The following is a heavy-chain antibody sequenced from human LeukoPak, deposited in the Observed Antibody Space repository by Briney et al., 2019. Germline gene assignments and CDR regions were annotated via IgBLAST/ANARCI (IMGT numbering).Heavy chain of an antibody. CDR1: GGSISSYY. CDR3: AREAQLLWFGEFAGVFDY. Sequence: PSETLSLTCTVSGGSISSYYWSWIRQPPGKGLEWIGYIYYSGSTNYNPSLKSRVTISVDTSKNQFSLKLSSVTAADTAVYYCAREAQLLWFGEFAGVFDYWGQGTLVTVSS. J-gene: IGHJ4*02. D-gene: IGHD3-10*01. CDR2: IYYSGST. V-gene: IGHV4-59*01.